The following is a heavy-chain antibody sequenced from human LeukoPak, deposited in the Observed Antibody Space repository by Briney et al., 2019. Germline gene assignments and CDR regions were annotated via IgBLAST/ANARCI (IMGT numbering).Heavy chain of an antibody. J-gene: IGHJ5*02. CDR3: AMVSAYNWFDP. D-gene: IGHD2-8*01. CDR2: ICYSGKT. Sequence: SETLSLTCTVSVGSINSSSYYWGSIRQPPGKGLERIGCICYSGKTYDNPSLKSRVTISVDTSKNQFSLKLSSVTAADTDVYYCAMVSAYNWFDPWGQGTLVTVSS. V-gene: IGHV4-39*07. CDR1: VGSINSSSYY.